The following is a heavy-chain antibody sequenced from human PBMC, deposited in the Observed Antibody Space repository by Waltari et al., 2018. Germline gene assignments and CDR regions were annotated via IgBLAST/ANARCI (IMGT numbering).Heavy chain of an antibody. J-gene: IGHJ4*02. CDR3: AKDSRGYSGWVDY. CDR2: ISWEGSTT. V-gene: IGHV3-43D*03. CDR1: GFTFDDYA. Sequence: EVQLVESGGVVVQPGGSLRLSCAASGFTFDDYAMHWVRQAPGKGLEWVSLISWEGSTTSYADSVKGLFTISRDNSKNSLYLQMNSLRAEDNALYYCAKDSRGYSGWVDYWGQGTLVTVSS. D-gene: IGHD6-19*01.